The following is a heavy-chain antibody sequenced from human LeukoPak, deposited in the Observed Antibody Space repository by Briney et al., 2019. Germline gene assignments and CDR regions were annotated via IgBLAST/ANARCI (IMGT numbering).Heavy chain of an antibody. J-gene: IGHJ4*02. CDR2: ISSSSSSTI. D-gene: IGHD3-10*01. V-gene: IGHV3-48*01. CDR3: AREGYYGSGSQGSFDY. Sequence: PGGSLRLSCAASGFTFSSYSMNWVRQAPGKGLEWVSYISSSSSSTIYYADSVKGRFTISRDNAKNSLYLQMNSLRAEDTAVYYCAREGYYGSGSQGSFDYWGQGTLVTVSS. CDR1: GFTFSSYS.